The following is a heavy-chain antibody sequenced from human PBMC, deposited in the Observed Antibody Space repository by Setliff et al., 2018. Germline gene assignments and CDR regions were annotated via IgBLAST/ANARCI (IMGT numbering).Heavy chain of an antibody. CDR1: GGSISNYY. CDR3: ARKGISALSGAFDM. D-gene: IGHD1-26*01. V-gene: IGHV4-4*07. CDR2: IYTSGST. Sequence: ETLSLTCTVSGGSISNYYWSWIRQPPGKGLEWIGRIYTSGSTNYNPSLKSRVTMSVDTSKNQFSLKLSSVTAADTAVYYCARKGISALSGAFDMWGQGTMVTVSS. J-gene: IGHJ3*02.